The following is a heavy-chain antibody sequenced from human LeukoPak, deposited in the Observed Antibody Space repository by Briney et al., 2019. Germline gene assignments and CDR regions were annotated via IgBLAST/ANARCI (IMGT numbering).Heavy chain of an antibody. J-gene: IGHJ5*02. CDR3: AKDAAYCSSTSCKGGESLRWFDP. D-gene: IGHD2-2*01. CDR2: ISYDGSNK. Sequence: PGGSLRLSCAASGFTFSSYAMSWVRQAPGKGLEWVAVISYDGSNKYYADSVKGRFTISRDNSKNTLYLQMNSLRAEDTAVYYCAKDAAYCSSTSCKGGESLRWFDPWGQGTLVTVSS. V-gene: IGHV3-30-3*01. CDR1: GFTFSSYA.